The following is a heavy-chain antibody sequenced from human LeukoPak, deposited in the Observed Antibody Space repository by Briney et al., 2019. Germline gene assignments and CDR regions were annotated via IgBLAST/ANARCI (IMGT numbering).Heavy chain of an antibody. CDR3: ARGLTIFGVVIDY. CDR2: MNPKSGST. Sequence: ASVKVSCKASGYTFSDYDINWVRQAPGQGPEWMAWMNPKSGSTGYAQKFQGRVAITIDTSITTAYMELSSLTSEDTAVYYCARGLTIFGVVIDYWGQGTPVTVSS. J-gene: IGHJ4*02. V-gene: IGHV1-8*03. D-gene: IGHD3-3*01. CDR1: GYTFSDYD.